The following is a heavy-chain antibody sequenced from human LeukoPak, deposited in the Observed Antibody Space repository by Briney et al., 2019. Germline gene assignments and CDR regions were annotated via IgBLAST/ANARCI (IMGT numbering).Heavy chain of an antibody. D-gene: IGHD6-19*01. CDR2: ISWKSDSM. V-gene: IGHV3-9*01. Sequence: GRSLRLSCAASGFSFDDYAMHWVRQVPGKGLEWVSGISWKSDSMRYADSVKGRFTVSRDNAKNSLYLQMNSLRTEDTALYYCAKDEGHTSVLYYFECWGQGTLVTVSS. J-gene: IGHJ4*02. CDR3: AKDEGHTSVLYYFEC. CDR1: GFSFDDYA.